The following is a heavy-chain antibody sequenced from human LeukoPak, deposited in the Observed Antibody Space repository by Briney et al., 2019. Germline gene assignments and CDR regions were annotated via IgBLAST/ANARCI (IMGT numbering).Heavy chain of an antibody. CDR2: INQYGSEI. J-gene: IGHJ4*02. D-gene: IGHD1-1*01. CDR1: GFTFSNYW. Sequence: SGGSLRLSCAASGFTFSNYWMSWVRQAPGKGLGWVANINQYGSEIHYVDSVKGRFTISRDNAKKSLYLQMDSLRAEDTAVFYCARTTTGTTFGSFDYWGQGTLVTVSS. V-gene: IGHV3-7*01. CDR3: ARTTTGTTFGSFDY.